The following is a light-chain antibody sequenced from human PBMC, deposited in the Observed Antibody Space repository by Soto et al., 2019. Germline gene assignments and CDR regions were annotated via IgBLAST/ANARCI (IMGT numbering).Light chain of an antibody. CDR3: QHYGTSPYT. Sequence: EIGLTQSPGTLSLSPGERATLSCRASQSVSSSYLAWYQQTPCQAPRLLIYGAASRATGIPERFSGSGSGTHFTITISILETEDFAVYYCQHYGTSPYTFGQGPKLDI. CDR2: GAA. CDR1: QSVSSSY. J-gene: IGKJ2*01. V-gene: IGKV3-20*01.